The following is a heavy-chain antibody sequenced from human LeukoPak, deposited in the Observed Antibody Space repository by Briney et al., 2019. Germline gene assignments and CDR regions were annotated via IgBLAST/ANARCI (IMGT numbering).Heavy chain of an antibody. D-gene: IGHD1-14*01. CDR1: GYTFTSSD. V-gene: IGHV1-8*01. J-gene: IGHJ4*02. CDR2: MNPNSGNT. Sequence: RASVKVSCKASGYTFTSSDINWVRQATGQGLEWMGWMNPNSGNTGYAQKFQGRVTMTRNTSISTAYMELSSLRSEDTAVYYCARGGDNSGIRDYWGQGTLVTVSS. CDR3: ARGGDNSGIRDY.